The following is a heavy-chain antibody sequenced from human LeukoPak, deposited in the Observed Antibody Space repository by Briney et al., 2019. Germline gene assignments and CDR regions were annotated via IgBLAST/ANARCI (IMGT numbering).Heavy chain of an antibody. Sequence: ASVKVSCKASGYTFTSYAMNWVRQAPGQGLEWMGWINTNTGNPTYAQGFTGRFVFSLDTSVSTAYLQISSLKADDTAVYYCARVLIVEDSESHYFDYWGQGTLVTVTS. CDR3: ARVLIVEDSESHYFDY. CDR1: GYTFTSYA. V-gene: IGHV7-4-1*02. J-gene: IGHJ4*02. CDR2: INTNTGNP. D-gene: IGHD1-26*01.